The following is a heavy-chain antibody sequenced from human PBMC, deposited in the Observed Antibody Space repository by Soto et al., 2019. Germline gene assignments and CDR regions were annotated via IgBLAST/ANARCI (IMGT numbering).Heavy chain of an antibody. CDR2: IDHSGTTI. J-gene: IGHJ4*02. Sequence: PGWSLRLSCASSVFIFINYEMSWVRQAPGKGLEWVSYIDHSGTTIYYADSVKGRFTISRDNAKNSLFLQMNSLRAEDTAVYYCARGHIVATILDYWGQGTLVTVSS. V-gene: IGHV3-48*03. D-gene: IGHD5-12*01. CDR3: ARGHIVATILDY. CDR1: VFIFINYE.